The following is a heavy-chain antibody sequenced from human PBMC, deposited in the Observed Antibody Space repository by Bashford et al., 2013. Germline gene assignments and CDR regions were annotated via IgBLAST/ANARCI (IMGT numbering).Heavy chain of an antibody. V-gene: IGHV4-59*01. D-gene: IGHD2-15*01. J-gene: IGHJ6*02. Sequence: SETLSLTCSVSGGSLSPYYWTWMRQPPGKGLECIGYIYYIGSTSYNPSLKSRVTMSLDKSKNQVSLKLSSVTAADTAVYYCARDRGRCSGVTCHPRSYGVDVWGQGTTVTVSS. CDR2: IYYIGST. CDR3: ARDRGRCSGVTCHPRSYGVDV. CDR1: GGSLSPYY.